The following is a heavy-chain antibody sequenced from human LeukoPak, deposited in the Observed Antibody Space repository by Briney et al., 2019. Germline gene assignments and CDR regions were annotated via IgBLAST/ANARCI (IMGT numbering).Heavy chain of an antibody. CDR1: GFTFSSYA. V-gene: IGHV3-30-3*01. Sequence: GGSLRLSCAASGFTFSSYAMHWVRQAPGKGLEWVAVISYDGSNKYYADSVKGRFTISRDNSKNTLYLQMNSLRAEDTAVYYCARDKYYYDGSGYYLGGYYYYYYGMDVWGQGTTVTVSS. J-gene: IGHJ6*02. D-gene: IGHD3-22*01. CDR3: ARDKYYYDGSGYYLGGYYYYYYGMDV. CDR2: ISYDGSNK.